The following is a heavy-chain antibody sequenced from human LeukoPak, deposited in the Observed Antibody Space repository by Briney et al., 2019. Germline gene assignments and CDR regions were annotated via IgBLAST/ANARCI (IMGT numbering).Heavy chain of an antibody. V-gene: IGHV4-39*07. CDR3: ARAPRWSGYFDY. CDR1: GGSISSSSYY. J-gene: IGHJ4*02. D-gene: IGHD4-23*01. Sequence: SETLSLTCTVSGGSISSSSYYWGWIRQPPGKGLEWIGSIYYSGSTYYNPSLKSRVTISVDTSKNQFSLKLSSVTAADTAVYYCARAPRWSGYFDYWGQGTLVTVSS. CDR2: IYYSGST.